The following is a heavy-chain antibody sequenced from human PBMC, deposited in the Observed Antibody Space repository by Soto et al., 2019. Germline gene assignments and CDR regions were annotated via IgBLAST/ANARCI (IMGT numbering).Heavy chain of an antibody. CDR2: IYYSGST. D-gene: IGHD6-13*01. CDR3: ARARATIAAADIFDC. J-gene: IGHJ4*02. V-gene: IGHV4-30-4*01. Sequence: PSETLSLTCTVSGGSISSGDYYWSWIRQPPGKGLEWIGYIYYSGSTYYNPSLKSRVTISVDTSKNQFSLKLTSVTAADTAVYYCARARATIAAADIFDCWGQGTLVIVSS. CDR1: GGSISSGDYY.